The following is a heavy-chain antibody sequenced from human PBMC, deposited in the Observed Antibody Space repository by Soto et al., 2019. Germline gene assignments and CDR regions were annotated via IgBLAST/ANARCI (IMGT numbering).Heavy chain of an antibody. CDR1: GYTFTSYG. CDR3: AGVGVYYDILTGYYQRDYYYYGMDV. Sequence: ASVKVSCKASGYTFTSYGISWVRQAPGQGLEWMGIINPSGGSTSYAQKFQGRVTMTRDTSTSTVYMELSSLRSEDTAVYYCAGVGVYYDILTGYYQRDYYYYGMDVWGQGTTVTVSS. V-gene: IGHV1-46*01. J-gene: IGHJ6*02. D-gene: IGHD3-9*01. CDR2: INPSGGST.